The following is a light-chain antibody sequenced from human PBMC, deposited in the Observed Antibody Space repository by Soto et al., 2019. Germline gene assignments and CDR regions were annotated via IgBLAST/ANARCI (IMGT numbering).Light chain of an antibody. V-gene: IGLV2-23*02. J-gene: IGLJ1*01. CDR3: YSYAGHYV. CDR2: EVS. CDR1: SSDVGRYNL. Sequence: QSVLTQPASVSGSPGQAITISCTGTSSDVGRYNLVSWYQQHPGKAPKLMIYEVSKRPSGVSNRFSGSKSGNTASLTISGLQAEDEADYYCYSYAGHYVFATGTKVTVL.